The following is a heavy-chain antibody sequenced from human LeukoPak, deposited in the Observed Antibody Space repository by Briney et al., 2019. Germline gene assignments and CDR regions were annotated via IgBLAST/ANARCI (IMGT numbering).Heavy chain of an antibody. CDR2: IHTSGRN. CDR1: GGSIRSGSYY. CDR3: ARDRTRANAGTDY. D-gene: IGHD6-13*01. Sequence: SVTLSLTCTVSGGSIRSGSYYWRWVRQPAGWGLGLIGRIHTSGRNNYDHTLNSQVHISVDTSKNQFSLKLSSVAAADTSVYDCARDRTRANAGTDYWGQRTLVTVSS. V-gene: IGHV4-61*02. J-gene: IGHJ4*02.